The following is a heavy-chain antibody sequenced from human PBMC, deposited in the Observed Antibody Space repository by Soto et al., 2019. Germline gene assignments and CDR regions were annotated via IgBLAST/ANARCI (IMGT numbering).Heavy chain of an antibody. Sequence: SETLSLTCAVYGGSFRGYYWSWIRQPPGKGLEWIGEINHSGRTNYNPSLKSRVTISVDTSKNQFSLKLSSVTAADTAVYYCARDKTRTTVSPNFEYWGKGTLITVS. CDR1: GGSFRGYY. D-gene: IGHD4-17*01. V-gene: IGHV4-34*01. J-gene: IGHJ4*02. CDR2: INHSGRT. CDR3: ARDKTRTTVSPNFEY.